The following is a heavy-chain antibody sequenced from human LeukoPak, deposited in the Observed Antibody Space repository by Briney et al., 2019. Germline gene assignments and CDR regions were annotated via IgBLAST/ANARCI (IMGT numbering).Heavy chain of an antibody. CDR1: GYSISSGYY. CDR3: SRRNYYYDSNAYAFVI. J-gene: IGHJ3*02. D-gene: IGHD3-22*01. CDR2: IYRSGST. Sequence: WETLSLTCAVSGYSISSGYYWGWIRQPPGKGLEWSGSIYRSGSTYYNPSLKSRVTISVDTSKNQFSLKLSSVTGADTAVYYWSRRNYYYDSNAYAFVIWARGPMVIVSS. V-gene: IGHV4-38-2*01.